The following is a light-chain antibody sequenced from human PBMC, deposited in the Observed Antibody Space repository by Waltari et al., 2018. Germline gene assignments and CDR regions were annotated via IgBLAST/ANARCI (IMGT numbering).Light chain of an antibody. CDR2: GVS. CDR3: CAFAGRGIYV. J-gene: IGLJ1*01. V-gene: IGLV2-23*02. Sequence: DQRPPAGAPKVVHCGVSRRPAGVSNRFSGSKSGKTASLTISGLQAEDEADYYCCAFAGRGIYVFGSGTQVTVL.